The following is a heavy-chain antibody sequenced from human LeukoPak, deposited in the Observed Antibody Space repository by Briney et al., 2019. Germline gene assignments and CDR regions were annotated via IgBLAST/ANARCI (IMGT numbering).Heavy chain of an antibody. D-gene: IGHD3-10*01. Sequence: GGSLRLSCAASGFTFSDYYMSWIRQAPGEGLEWVSYISSSGSTIYYADSVKGRFTISRDNAKNSLYLQMNSLRAGDTPVYYCASRGPYYYGSGSYYYGGQGTLVTVPS. V-gene: IGHV3-11*04. CDR2: ISSSGSTI. CDR3: ASRGPYYYGSGSYYY. J-gene: IGHJ4*02. CDR1: GFTFSDYY.